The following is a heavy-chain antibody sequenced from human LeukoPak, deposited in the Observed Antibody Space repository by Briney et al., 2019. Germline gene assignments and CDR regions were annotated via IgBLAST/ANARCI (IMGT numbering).Heavy chain of an antibody. V-gene: IGHV4-59*01. CDR3: ASHVYCSSTSCSGGNYYGMDV. D-gene: IGHD2-2*01. CDR2: IYYSGST. CDR1: GGPISSYY. J-gene: IGHJ6*04. Sequence: SETLSLTCTVSGGPISSYYWSWIRQPPGKGLEWIGYIYYSGSTNYNTSLKSRVTIAVDTYKNQCSLKLSSVTAADTAVYYCASHVYCSSTSCSGGNYYGMDVWGKGTTVTVSS.